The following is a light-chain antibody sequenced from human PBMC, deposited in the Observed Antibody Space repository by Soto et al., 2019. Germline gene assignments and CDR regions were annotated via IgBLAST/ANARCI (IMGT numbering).Light chain of an antibody. J-gene: IGKJ5*01. CDR2: GAS. Sequence: KVTNTFRASHGISSLAWYQHKPGRAPKLLIFGASSLQSGVPSRFSGSGSGTDFTITISCLQPEDFETYYCPQGNGSPISFSKGTRLDIK. CDR3: PQGNGSPIS. V-gene: IGKV1D-12*01. CDR1: HGISS.